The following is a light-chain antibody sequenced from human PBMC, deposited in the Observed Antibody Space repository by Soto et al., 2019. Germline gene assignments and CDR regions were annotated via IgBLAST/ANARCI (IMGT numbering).Light chain of an antibody. CDR2: AAS. Sequence: DIQMTQSPSSVSASVGDSVTITCRASQDISSWLAWYQQKPGKAPNLLIYAASTLQSGVPSRFSGSGSGTDFTLTINSLQPEDIATYYCQQLNAYPLTFGGGTRVEIK. V-gene: IGKV1-12*01. CDR3: QQLNAYPLT. J-gene: IGKJ4*01. CDR1: QDISSW.